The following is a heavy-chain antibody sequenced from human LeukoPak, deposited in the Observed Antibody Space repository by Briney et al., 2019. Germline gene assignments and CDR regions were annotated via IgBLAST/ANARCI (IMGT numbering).Heavy chain of an antibody. V-gene: IGHV1-18*01. J-gene: IGHJ6*03. D-gene: IGHD6-19*01. CDR2: ISAYNGNT. CDR3: ARTSGWHYYYYYYMDV. CDR1: GYTFTSYG. Sequence: ASVKVSCKASGYTFTSYGISWVRQAPGQGLEWMGWISAYNGNTNYAQKLQGRVTMTTDTSTSTAYMELRSLRSDGTAVYYCARTSGWHYYYYYYMDVWGKGTTVTVSS.